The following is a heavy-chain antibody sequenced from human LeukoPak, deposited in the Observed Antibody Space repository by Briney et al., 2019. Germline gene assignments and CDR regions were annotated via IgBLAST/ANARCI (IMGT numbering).Heavy chain of an antibody. D-gene: IGHD1-26*01. CDR3: ARHGPYLGRLGWFDP. CDR2: IYYSGST. CDR1: GGSISSYY. J-gene: IGHJ5*02. V-gene: IGHV4-59*01. Sequence: PSETLSLTCTVSGGSISSYYWSWIRQPPGKRLEWIGHIYYSGSTNYNPSLKSRVTISVDTSKNQFSLKLSSVTAADTAVYYCARHGPYLGRLGWFDPWGQGTLVTVSS.